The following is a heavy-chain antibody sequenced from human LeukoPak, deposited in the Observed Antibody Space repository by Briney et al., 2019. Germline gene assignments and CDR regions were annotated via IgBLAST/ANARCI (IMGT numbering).Heavy chain of an antibody. CDR2: ISSSGSTI. D-gene: IGHD1-26*01. V-gene: IGHV3-48*03. Sequence: GGSLRLSCAASGFTFSIFEMNWVRQAPGKGLEWVSYISSSGSTIYYADSVKGRFTISRDNSKNTLYLQMNSLRAEDTAVYYCARDMSPWESRNPDAFDIWGQGTMVTVSS. CDR1: GFTFSIFE. J-gene: IGHJ3*02. CDR3: ARDMSPWESRNPDAFDI.